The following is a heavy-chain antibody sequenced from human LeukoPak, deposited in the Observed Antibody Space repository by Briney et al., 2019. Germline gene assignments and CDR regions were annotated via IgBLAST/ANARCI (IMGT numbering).Heavy chain of an antibody. CDR1: GFTFSSSA. D-gene: IGHD2-15*01. V-gene: IGHV3-23*01. J-gene: IGHJ4*02. CDR3: ARGGGGSPFDY. Sequence: PGGSLRLSCAASGFTFSSSAMSWVRQVPGKGLEWVSGISSSGGSTYYADSVKGRFTISRDNSKNTLYLQMNSLRAEDTAVYYCARGGGGSPFDYWGQGTLVTVSS. CDR2: ISSSGGST.